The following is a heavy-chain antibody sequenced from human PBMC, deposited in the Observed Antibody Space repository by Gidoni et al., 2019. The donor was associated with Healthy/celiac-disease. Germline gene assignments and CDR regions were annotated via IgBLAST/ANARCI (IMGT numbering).Heavy chain of an antibody. J-gene: IGHJ5*02. CDR1: GGSISSGGYY. CDR3: ARYDYGLGKGGWFDP. Sequence: QVQLQESGTGLVKPSQTLSLTCTVSGGSISSGGYYWSWIRQHPGKGLEWIGYIYYSGSTYYNPSLKSRVTISVDTSKNQFSLKLSSVTAADTAVYYCARYDYGLGKGGWFDPWGQGTLVTVSS. CDR2: IYYSGST. D-gene: IGHD3-10*01. V-gene: IGHV4-31*03.